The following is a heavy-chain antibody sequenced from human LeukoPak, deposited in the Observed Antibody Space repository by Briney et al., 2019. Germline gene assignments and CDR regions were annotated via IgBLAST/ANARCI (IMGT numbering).Heavy chain of an antibody. CDR1: GFTFSDYH. CDR3: AKLGGHPLHNYYVGV. J-gene: IGHJ6*03. Sequence: GGSLRLSCAASGFTFSDYHMSWVRQAPGKGLEWVSYISSSGSTIYYADSVKGRFTISRDNAKNSLYLQMNSLRAEDTAVYYCAKLGGHPLHNYYVGVWGKGTTVAVSS. V-gene: IGHV3-11*04. D-gene: IGHD3-16*01. CDR2: ISSSGSTI.